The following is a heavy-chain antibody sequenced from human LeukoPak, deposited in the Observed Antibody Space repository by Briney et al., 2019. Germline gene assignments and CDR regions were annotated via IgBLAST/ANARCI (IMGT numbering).Heavy chain of an antibody. D-gene: IGHD3-10*01. CDR3: ARQTGGYYFDS. J-gene: IGHJ4*02. CDR1: GFTFSDHF. CDR2: VSATGRDT. Sequence: PGGSLRLSCVASGFTFSDHFMDWVRQAPGKGLEWVSYVSATGRDTYYADSIKGRFTISRDNAKNSLYLQMSSLRAEDTAVYYCARQTGGYYFDSWGQGILVTVSS. V-gene: IGHV3-11*06.